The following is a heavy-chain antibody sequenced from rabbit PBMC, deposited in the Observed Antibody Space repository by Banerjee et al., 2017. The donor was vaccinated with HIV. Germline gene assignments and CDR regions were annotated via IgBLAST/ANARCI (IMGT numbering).Heavy chain of an antibody. J-gene: IGHJ6*01. CDR1: GFDFSISNY. V-gene: IGHV1S40*01. D-gene: IGHD5-1*01. CDR2: IYTGSSGT. CDR3: ARGLNWSYGIDL. Sequence: QSLEESGGDLVKPGASLTLTCTASGFDFSISNYMWWVRQAPGKGLEWIACIYTGSSGTYYASWVNGRFTISKTSSTTVTLQMTSLTAADTATYFCARGLNWSYGIDLWGQGTLVTVS.